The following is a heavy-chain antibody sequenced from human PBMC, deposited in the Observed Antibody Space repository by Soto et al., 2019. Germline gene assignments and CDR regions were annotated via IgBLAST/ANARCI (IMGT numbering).Heavy chain of an antibody. Sequence: QVQLVESGGGVVQPGRSLRLSCTASGFTFSNNGMHWVRQAPGKGLEWVAVTSYDGSSKYYTDSVKGRFTISRDNSKNTLYLQMNSLRAGDTAVYYCAKDDSGYGADYWGQGTLVTVSS. CDR1: GFTFSNNG. CDR3: AKDDSGYGADY. V-gene: IGHV3-30*18. D-gene: IGHD5-12*01. J-gene: IGHJ4*02. CDR2: TSYDGSSK.